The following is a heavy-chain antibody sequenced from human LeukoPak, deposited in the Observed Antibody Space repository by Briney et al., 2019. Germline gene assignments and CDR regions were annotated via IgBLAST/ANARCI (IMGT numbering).Heavy chain of an antibody. V-gene: IGHV1-2*06. CDR1: GYTFTGYY. D-gene: IGHD2-15*01. CDR2: FNPNSGGT. CDR3: ARDGGSGGSPLQFTPDY. J-gene: IGHJ4*02. Sequence: ASVKVSCKASGYTFTGYYMHWVRQAPGQGLEWVGRFNPNSGGTNYAQKFQGRVTMTRDTSISTAYMELGRLRSDDTAVYYCARDGGSGGSPLQFTPDYWGQGTLVTVSS.